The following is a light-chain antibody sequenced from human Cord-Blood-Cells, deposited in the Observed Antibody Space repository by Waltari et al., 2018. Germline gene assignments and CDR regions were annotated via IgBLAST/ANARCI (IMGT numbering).Light chain of an antibody. CDR3: QQYNNWPPYT. J-gene: IGKJ2*01. Sequence: EIVMTQSPATLSVSPGERATLSCRASQSVSSNLAWYQQNPGQAPRLLIYGASTRATGIPARFSGSGSGTEFTLTISSLQSEDFAVYYCQQYNNWPPYTFGQGTKLEIE. CDR1: QSVSSN. V-gene: IGKV3-15*01. CDR2: GAS.